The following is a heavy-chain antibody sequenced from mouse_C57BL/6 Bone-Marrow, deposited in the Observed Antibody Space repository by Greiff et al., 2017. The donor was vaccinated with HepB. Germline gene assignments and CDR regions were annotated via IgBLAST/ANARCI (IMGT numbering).Heavy chain of an antibody. J-gene: IGHJ3*01. V-gene: IGHV1-64*01. Sequence: QVQLQQSGAELVKPGASVKLSCKASGYTFTSYWMHWVKQRPGQGLEWIGMIHPNSGSTNYNEKFKSKATLTVDKSSSTAYMQLSSLTSEDSAVYYCARPLTGAWFAYWGQGTLVTVSA. D-gene: IGHD4-1*01. CDR1: GYTFTSYW. CDR2: IHPNSGST. CDR3: ARPLTGAWFAY.